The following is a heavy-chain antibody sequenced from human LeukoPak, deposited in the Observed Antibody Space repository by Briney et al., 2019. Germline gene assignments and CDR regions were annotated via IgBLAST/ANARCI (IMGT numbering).Heavy chain of an antibody. Sequence: GGSLRLSCVASGFTFSSYSMNWVRQAPGKGLEWVSILGSSSGYINYADSLRGRVTISRDNAKNSLYLQVNSPRAEDTAVYYCAREYCSGGSCYWGAFDIWGQGTMVTVSS. CDR3: AREYCSGGSCYWGAFDI. V-gene: IGHV3-21*01. J-gene: IGHJ3*02. CDR2: LGSSSGYI. CDR1: GFTFSSYS. D-gene: IGHD2-15*01.